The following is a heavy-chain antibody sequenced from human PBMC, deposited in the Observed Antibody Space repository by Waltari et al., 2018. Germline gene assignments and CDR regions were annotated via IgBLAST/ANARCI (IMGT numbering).Heavy chain of an antibody. CDR1: GFTFSGST. CDR2: SRNKANSYAT. J-gene: IGHJ4*02. Sequence: EVQLVESGGGLVQPGGSLKLSCAASGFTFSGSTMHWVRQASGKGLEWVGRSRNKANSYATGYAVSVKGRFTISRDDSKNTAYLEMNSLKTEDTAVYYCSTMGETSGYWGQGTLVTVSS. V-gene: IGHV3-73*02. D-gene: IGHD3-16*01. CDR3: STMGETSGY.